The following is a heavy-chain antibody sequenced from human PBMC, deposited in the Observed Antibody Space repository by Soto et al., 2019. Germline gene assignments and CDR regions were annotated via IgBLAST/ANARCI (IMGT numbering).Heavy chain of an antibody. D-gene: IGHD2-15*01. V-gene: IGHV1-18*01. CDR1: GYTLTSYG. J-gene: IGHJ5*02. CDR3: IYCSGGSCNNWFDP. CDR2: ISAYNGNT. Sequence: ASVKVSCKASGYTLTSYGISWVRQAPGQGLEWMGWISAYNGNTNYAQKLQGRVTMTTDTSTSTAYMELRSLRSDDTAVYYCIYCSGGSCNNWFDPWGQGTLVTVSS.